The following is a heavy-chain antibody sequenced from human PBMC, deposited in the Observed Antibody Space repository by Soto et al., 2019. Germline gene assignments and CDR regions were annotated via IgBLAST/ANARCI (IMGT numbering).Heavy chain of an antibody. D-gene: IGHD3-9*01. CDR1: GGSFSGYY. CDR2: INHSGST. CDR3: AREGLPSFDWSYRYNWFDP. V-gene: IGHV4-34*01. J-gene: IGHJ5*02. Sequence: SETLSLTCAVYGGSFSGYYWSWIRQPPGKGLEWIGEINHSGSTNYNPSLKSRVTISVDTSKNQFSLKLSSVTAADTAVYYCAREGLPSFDWSYRYNWFDPWGQGTLVTVSS.